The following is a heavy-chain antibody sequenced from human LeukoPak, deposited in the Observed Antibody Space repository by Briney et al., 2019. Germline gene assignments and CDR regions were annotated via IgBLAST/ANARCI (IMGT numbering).Heavy chain of an antibody. CDR1: GFTFSSYW. CDR2: IKQDGSEK. V-gene: IGHV3-7*01. CDR3: ARDDYGDYSDY. J-gene: IGHJ4*02. Sequence: PGGSLRLSCAASGFTFSSYWMSWVRQAPGKGLEWAANIKQDGSEKYYVDSVKGRFTIPRDNAKNSLYLQMDSLRAEDTAVYYCARDDYGDYSDYWGQGTLVTVSS. D-gene: IGHD4-17*01.